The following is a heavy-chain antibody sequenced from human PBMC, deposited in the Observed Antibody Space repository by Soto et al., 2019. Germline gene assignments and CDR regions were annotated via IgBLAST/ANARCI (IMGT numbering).Heavy chain of an antibody. D-gene: IGHD3-3*01. V-gene: IGHV4-34*01. CDR3: ARGADPHLRPGFDY. CDR1: GGFFSAYS. Sequence: SGALSLTGAVSGGFFSAYSLTAARQRPGKGLEWIGEISHRGRTNYNPSLKSRLTISVDTSKNQFSLNLSSVSAADTAVYYSARGADPHLRPGFDYCGHGILVTVSS. CDR2: ISHRGRT. J-gene: IGHJ4*01.